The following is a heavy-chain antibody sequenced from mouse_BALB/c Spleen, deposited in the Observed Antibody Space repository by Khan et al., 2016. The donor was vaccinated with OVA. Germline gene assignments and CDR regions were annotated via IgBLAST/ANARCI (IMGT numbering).Heavy chain of an antibody. D-gene: IGHD1-2*01. J-gene: IGHJ3*01. CDR3: ARGGGTAPFAY. Sequence: EVELVESGGGLVQPGGSRKLSCAASGFTFSDYGMAWVRQAPGKGPEWVAFISDLADSIYYADTVTGRFTISRENAKNTLYLEMRRLRSEAPAMYYCARGGGTAPFAYWGLGTLVTVSA. CDR2: ISDLADSI. V-gene: IGHV5-15*02. CDR1: GFTFSDYG.